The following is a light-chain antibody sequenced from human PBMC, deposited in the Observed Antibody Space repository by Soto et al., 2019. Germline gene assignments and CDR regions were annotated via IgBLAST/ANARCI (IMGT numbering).Light chain of an antibody. CDR1: QSISDW. J-gene: IGKJ1*01. CDR3: QQYSSHSWT. V-gene: IGKV1-5*03. Sequence: DIQITQCPSTLSQSAGDRVTITCRAHQSISDWLAWYQQKPGKAPILLIYKASSLQSGVSSRFSGSGVGTEFTLTINSLQTDDSATYFCQQYSSHSWTFGQGTKVDIK. CDR2: KAS.